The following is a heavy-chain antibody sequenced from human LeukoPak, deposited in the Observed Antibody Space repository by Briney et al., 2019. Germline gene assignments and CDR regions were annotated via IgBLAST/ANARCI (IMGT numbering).Heavy chain of an antibody. CDR2: VFHSGST. CDR3: GRNGAYNLDP. Sequence: SETLSLTCALSGGSISSDNWWSWVRQPPGKGLGWIGEVFHSGSTNYNPSLKSRLTISVDKSKNQFSLKLSSVTAADTAVYYCGRNGAYNLDPWGQGILVTVTS. J-gene: IGHJ5*02. V-gene: IGHV4-4*02. CDR1: GGSISSDNW. D-gene: IGHD5-24*01.